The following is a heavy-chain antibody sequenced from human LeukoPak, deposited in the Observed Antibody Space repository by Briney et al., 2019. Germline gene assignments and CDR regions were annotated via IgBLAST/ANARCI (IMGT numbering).Heavy chain of an antibody. D-gene: IGHD1-26*01. CDR3: ARSYSGSYYVDAFDI. CDR2: INPNSGGT. Sequence: ASVKVFCKASGYTFTGYYMHWVRQAPGQGIEWMGWINPNSGGTNYAQKFQGRVTMTRDTSISTAYMELSRLRSDDTAVYYCARSYSGSYYVDAFDIWGQGTMVTVSS. V-gene: IGHV1-2*02. CDR1: GYTFTGYY. J-gene: IGHJ3*02.